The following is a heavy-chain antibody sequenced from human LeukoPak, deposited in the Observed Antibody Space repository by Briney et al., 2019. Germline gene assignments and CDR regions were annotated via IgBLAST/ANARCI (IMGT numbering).Heavy chain of an antibody. J-gene: IGHJ3*02. CDR3: ARAWYYYDSSGYLLDAFDI. D-gene: IGHD3-22*01. CDR2: IHTSGGTT. CDR1: GYTFTTYF. V-gene: IGHV1-46*01. Sequence: GASVKVSCKASGYTFTTYFMHWVRQAPGQGLEWMGIIHTSGGTTKYAQKFQGRVTMTRNTSISTAYMELSSLRSEDTAVYYCARAWYYYDSSGYLLDAFDIWGQGTMVTVSS.